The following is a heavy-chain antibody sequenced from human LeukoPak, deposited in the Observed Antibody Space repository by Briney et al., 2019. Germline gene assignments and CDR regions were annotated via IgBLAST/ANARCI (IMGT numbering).Heavy chain of an antibody. V-gene: IGHV3-21*01. D-gene: IGHD6-13*01. CDR2: ISGSSDYI. CDR1: GFTFSDYC. CDR3: ARVSSSWHYFDY. J-gene: IGHJ4*02. Sequence: GGSLRLSCAASGFTFSDYCMNWVRQAPGKGLEWVSSISGSSDYIYYADSVKGRFTISRHNAKNSLYLQMNSLRVEDTAVYYCARVSSSWHYFDYWGQGTLVTVSS.